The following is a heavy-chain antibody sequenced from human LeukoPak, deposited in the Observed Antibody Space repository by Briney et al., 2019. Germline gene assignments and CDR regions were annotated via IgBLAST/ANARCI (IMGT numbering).Heavy chain of an antibody. J-gene: IGHJ4*02. CDR1: GFTFSSYA. CDR2: ISYDGSNK. D-gene: IGHD5-24*01. V-gene: IGHV3-30-3*01. CDR3: ARDRITKRWQQFSGDF. Sequence: QPGGSLRLSCAASGFTFSSYAMHWVRQAPGKGLEWVAVISYDGSNKYYADSVKGRFTISRDNSKNTLYLQMNSLRAEDTAVYYCARDRITKRWQQFSGDFWGQGTLVAVSS.